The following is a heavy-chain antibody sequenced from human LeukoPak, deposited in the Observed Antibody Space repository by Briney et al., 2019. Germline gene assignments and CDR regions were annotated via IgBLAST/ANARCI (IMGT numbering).Heavy chain of an antibody. J-gene: IGHJ4*02. Sequence: ESGPTLVNLTQTLTLTCTFPGFSLTTSGVGVGWVRQPPGKALEWLALIYWNDEKRYSASLKSRLTITKDTSKNQVVLTMTNMDPVDTATYYCPDRAAIRYFDYWGQGTLVTVSS. D-gene: IGHD3-9*01. CDR1: GFSLTTSGVG. CDR2: IYWNDEK. CDR3: PDRAAIRYFDY. V-gene: IGHV2-5*01.